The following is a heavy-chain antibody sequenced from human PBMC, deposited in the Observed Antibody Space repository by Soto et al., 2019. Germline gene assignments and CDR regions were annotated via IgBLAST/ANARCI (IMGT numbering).Heavy chain of an antibody. CDR2: INHSGST. CDR1: GGSFSGYY. J-gene: IGHJ1*01. V-gene: IGHV4-34*01. D-gene: IGHD1-1*01. CDR3: ARGERGGYFQH. Sequence: PSETLSLTCAVYGGSFSGYYWSWIRQPPGKGLEWIGEINHSGSTNYNPSLKSQVTISVDTSKNQFSLKLSSVTAADTAVYYCARGERGGYFQHWGQGTLVTVSS.